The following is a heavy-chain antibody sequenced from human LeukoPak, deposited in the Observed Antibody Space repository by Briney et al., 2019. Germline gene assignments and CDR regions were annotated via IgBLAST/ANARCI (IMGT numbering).Heavy chain of an antibody. D-gene: IGHD2-2*02. CDR2: INHSGST. Sequence: SETLSLTCAVYGGSFSGYYWSWIRQPPGKGLEWIREINHSGSTNYNPSLKSRVTISVDTSKNQFSLNLRSVTAADTAVYYCARQVYCSSTSCYKFDYWGQGTLVTVSA. CDR1: GGSFSGYY. J-gene: IGHJ4*02. CDR3: ARQVYCSSTSCYKFDY. V-gene: IGHV4-34*01.